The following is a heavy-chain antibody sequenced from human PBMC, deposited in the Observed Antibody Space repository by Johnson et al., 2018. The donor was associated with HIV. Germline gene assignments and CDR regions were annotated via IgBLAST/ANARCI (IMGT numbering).Heavy chain of an antibody. CDR1: GFTFSSYW. Sequence: VQLVESGGGVVQPGGSLILSCAASGFTFSSYWMHWVRQAPGKGLVWVSRISSDGSSTYYADSVKGRFTVSRDNSKNTLYLQMNSRRAEETAVYYCATVHSSSDAFDIWGQGTMVTVSS. CDR2: ISSDGSST. CDR3: ATVHSSSDAFDI. D-gene: IGHD6-6*01. J-gene: IGHJ3*02. V-gene: IGHV3-74*02.